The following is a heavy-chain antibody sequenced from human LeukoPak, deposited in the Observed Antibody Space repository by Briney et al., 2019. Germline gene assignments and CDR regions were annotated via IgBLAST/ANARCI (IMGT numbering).Heavy chain of an antibody. Sequence: GASVKVSCKASGYTFTSYGISWVRQAPGQGLEWMGWISAYNGNTNYAQKLQGRVTMTTDTSTSTAYMELRSLRSDDTAVYYCARATTVYSSTSAFDYWGQGTLVTVSS. CDR2: ISAYNGNT. V-gene: IGHV1-18*01. CDR1: GYTFTSYG. CDR3: ARATTVYSSTSAFDY. J-gene: IGHJ4*02. D-gene: IGHD6-6*01.